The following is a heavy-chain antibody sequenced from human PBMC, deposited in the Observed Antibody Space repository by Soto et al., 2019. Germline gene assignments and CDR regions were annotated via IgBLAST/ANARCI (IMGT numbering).Heavy chain of an antibody. J-gene: IGHJ6*02. CDR2: IKQDGSEK. CDR3: ARGRTRYYYYGMDV. V-gene: IGHV3-7*03. Sequence: GSLRLSCAASGFTFISYWMSWVRQAPGKGLEWVANIKQDGSEKYYVDSVKGRFTISRDNAKNSLYLQMNSLRAEDTAVYYCARGRTRYYYYGMDVWGQGTTVTVSS. CDR1: GFTFISYW.